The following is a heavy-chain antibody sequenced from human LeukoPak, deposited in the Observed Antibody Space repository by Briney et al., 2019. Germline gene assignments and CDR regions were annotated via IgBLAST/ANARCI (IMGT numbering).Heavy chain of an antibody. Sequence: ASVKVSCKASGGTSSSYAISWVRQAPGQGLEWMGGIIPIFGTANYAQKFQGRVTITADESTSTAYMELSSLRSEDTAVYYCARDWAYYDILTGYYKGDAFDIWGQGTMVTVSS. CDR2: IIPIFGTA. CDR1: GGTSSSYA. J-gene: IGHJ3*02. CDR3: ARDWAYYDILTGYYKGDAFDI. D-gene: IGHD3-9*01. V-gene: IGHV1-69*13.